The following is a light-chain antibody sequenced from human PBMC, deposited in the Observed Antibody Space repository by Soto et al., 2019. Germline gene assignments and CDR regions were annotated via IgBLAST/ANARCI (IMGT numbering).Light chain of an antibody. V-gene: IGKV4-1*01. CDR2: WAS. CDR1: QSVLYSSTNKNY. Sequence: DIVMTQSPDSLAVSLGERATINCKSSQSVLYSSTNKNYLAWYQQKPGQPPKLLINWASTRESGVPDRFSGSGSGTDFTLTISSLQAEDVAVYYCQQYYSTLRTFGQGTKVEIK. J-gene: IGKJ1*01. CDR3: QQYYSTLRT.